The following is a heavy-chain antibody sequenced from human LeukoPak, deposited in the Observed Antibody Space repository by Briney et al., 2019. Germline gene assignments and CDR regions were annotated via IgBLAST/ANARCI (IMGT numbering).Heavy chain of an antibody. V-gene: IGHV4-34*01. CDR3: ARVLRYVGQWLVLFDY. J-gene: IGHJ4*02. Sequence: SETLSLTCAVYGGSFSGYYWSWIRQPPGKGLEWIGEINHSGSTNYNPSLKSRVTISVDTSKNQFSLKLSSVTAADTAVYYCARVLRYVGQWLVLFDYWGQGTLVTVSS. CDR2: INHSGST. D-gene: IGHD6-19*01. CDR1: GGSFSGYY.